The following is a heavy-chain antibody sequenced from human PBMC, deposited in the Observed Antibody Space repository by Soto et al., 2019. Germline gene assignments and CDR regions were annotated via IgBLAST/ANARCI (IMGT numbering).Heavy chain of an antibody. CDR3: ARPAAYCSSTSCEYCGL. J-gene: IGHJ4*02. CDR1: GFTFSNYW. V-gene: IGHV3-7*01. D-gene: IGHD2-2*01. CDR2: IEQDGSAK. Sequence: EVQLVESGGGLVQPGGSLRLSCAASGFTFSNYWMSWVRQAPGKGLEWVATIEQDGSAKKYVDSVRGRFTISRDNAKNSLYLLMNSLGGEVTAVYYWARPAAYCSSTSCEYCGLWGQGTLVAVSS.